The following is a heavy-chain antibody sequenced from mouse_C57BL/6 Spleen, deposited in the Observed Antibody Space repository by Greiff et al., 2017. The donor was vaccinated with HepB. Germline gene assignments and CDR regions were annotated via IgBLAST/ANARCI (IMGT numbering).Heavy chain of an antibody. CDR1: GYTFTDYY. D-gene: IGHD3-3*01. CDR3: ARFGQGENY. Sequence: EVQLQQSGPELVKPGASVKISCKASGYTFTDYYMNWVKQSHGKSLEWIGDINPNNGGTSYNQKFKGKATLTVDKSSSTAYMELRSLTSEDSAVYYCARFGQGENYWGQGTTLTVSS. CDR2: INPNNGGT. V-gene: IGHV1-26*01. J-gene: IGHJ2*01.